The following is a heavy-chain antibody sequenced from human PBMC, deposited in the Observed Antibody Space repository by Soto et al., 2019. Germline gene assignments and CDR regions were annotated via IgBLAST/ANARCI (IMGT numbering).Heavy chain of an antibody. J-gene: IGHJ3*02. CDR3: AGGLRQSGNSWEYGAFDI. D-gene: IGHD1-1*01. V-gene: IGHV2-5*02. CDR2: IYWDDDK. CDR1: GFSLSTSGVG. Sequence: QITLQESAPVLVRPTETLTLTCTYSGFSLSTSGVGVGWVRQSPGKALEWLAVIYWDDDKRYMPSLQNRFTISKDTSRNQVVLAMAHMLPMDTGTYYCAGGLRQSGNSWEYGAFDIWGHGTVVAVS.